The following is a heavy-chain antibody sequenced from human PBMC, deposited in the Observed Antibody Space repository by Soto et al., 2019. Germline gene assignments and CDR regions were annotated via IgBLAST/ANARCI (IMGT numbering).Heavy chain of an antibody. CDR2: ISAYNGNT. Sequence: GASVKVSCKASGYTFTSYGISWVRQAPGQGLEWMGWISAYNGNTNYAQKLQGRVTMTTDTSTSTAYMELRSLRSDDTAVYYCARRTDILTGYYKVFNYGMDVWGQGTTVTVSS. V-gene: IGHV1-18*01. D-gene: IGHD3-9*01. CDR1: GYTFTSYG. J-gene: IGHJ6*02. CDR3: ARRTDILTGYYKVFNYGMDV.